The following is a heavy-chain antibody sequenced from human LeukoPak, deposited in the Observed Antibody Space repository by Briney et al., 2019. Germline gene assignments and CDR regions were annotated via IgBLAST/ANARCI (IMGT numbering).Heavy chain of an antibody. J-gene: IGHJ4*02. Sequence: SVKVSYKASGGTFSSYAISWVRQAPGQGLEWMGGIIPIFGTANYAQKFQGRVTITADESTSTAYMELSSLRSEDTAVYYCASLNNLWFGESFGYFDYWGQGTLVTVSS. D-gene: IGHD3-10*01. CDR3: ASLNNLWFGESFGYFDY. V-gene: IGHV1-69*13. CDR2: IIPIFGTA. CDR1: GGTFSSYA.